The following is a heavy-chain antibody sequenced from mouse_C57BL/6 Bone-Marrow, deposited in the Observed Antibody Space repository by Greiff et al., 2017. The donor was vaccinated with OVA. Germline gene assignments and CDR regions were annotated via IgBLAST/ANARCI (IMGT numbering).Heavy chain of an antibody. CDR1: GYSFTDYY. D-gene: IGHD4-1*01. V-gene: IGHV1-76*01. CDR3: ASVFNWDLYAMDY. CDR2: IYPGSGNT. Sequence: VQVVESGAELVRPGASVKLSCKASGYSFTDYYINWVKQRHGQGLEWIARIYPGSGNTFSNEKFKGKATMTAEKSSSTAYMQLSSLTSEDSAVEFCASVFNWDLYAMDYWGQGTSVTVSS. J-gene: IGHJ4*01.